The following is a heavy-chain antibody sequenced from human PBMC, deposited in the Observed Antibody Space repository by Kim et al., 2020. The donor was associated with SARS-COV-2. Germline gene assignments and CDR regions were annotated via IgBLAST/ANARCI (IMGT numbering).Heavy chain of an antibody. Sequence: GGSLRLSCAASGFTFSSYAMHWVRQAPGKGLEWVAVISYDGSNKYYADSVKGRFTISRDNSKNTLYLQMNSLRAEDTAVYYCARGRAAAGSTRFDYWGQGTLVTVSS. CDR3: ARGRAAAGSTRFDY. CDR2: ISYDGSNK. J-gene: IGHJ4*02. D-gene: IGHD6-13*01. V-gene: IGHV3-30*04. CDR1: GFTFSSYA.